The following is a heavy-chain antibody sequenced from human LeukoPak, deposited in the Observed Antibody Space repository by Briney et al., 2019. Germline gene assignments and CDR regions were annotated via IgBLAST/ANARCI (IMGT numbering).Heavy chain of an antibody. Sequence: RPSETLSLTCRVSGVSISSGSNYWGWIRQPPGKTLEWIGSIYSSGSTYYNSSLKSRVIILIDTAKNHFSLNLSSVTAADTAVYYCARSAYSSSWRPNWFDPWGQGTLVTVSS. CDR3: ARSAYSSSWRPNWFDP. CDR1: GVSISSGSNY. CDR2: IYSSGST. J-gene: IGHJ5*02. V-gene: IGHV4-39*07. D-gene: IGHD6-13*01.